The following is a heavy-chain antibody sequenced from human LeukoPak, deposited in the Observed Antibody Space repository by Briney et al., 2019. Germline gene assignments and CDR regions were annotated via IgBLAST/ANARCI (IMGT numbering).Heavy chain of an antibody. J-gene: IGHJ4*02. CDR1: GGSISSYY. CDR3: ARRGSSYSGYDPFPYYFDY. CDR2: IYYSGST. V-gene: IGHV4-59*08. Sequence: EPSETLSLTCTVSGGSISSYYWSWIRQPPGKGLEWIGYIYYSGSTNYNPSLKSRVTISVDTSKNQFSLKLSSVTAADTAVYYRARRGSSYSGYDPFPYYFDYWGQGTLVTVSS. D-gene: IGHD5-12*01.